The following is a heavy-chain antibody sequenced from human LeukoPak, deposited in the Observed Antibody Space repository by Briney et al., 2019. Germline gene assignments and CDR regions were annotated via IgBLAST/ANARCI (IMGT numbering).Heavy chain of an antibody. V-gene: IGHV3-30*02. CDR1: GFTFSSYW. CDR3: ALGSGYDSTFDY. Sequence: GGSLRLSCAASGFTFSSYWMTWVRQAPGKGLEWVAFIRYDGSNKYYADSVKGRFTISRDNSKNTLYLQMNSLRAEDTAVYYCALGSGYDSTFDYWGQGTLVTVSS. CDR2: IRYDGSNK. D-gene: IGHD5-12*01. J-gene: IGHJ4*02.